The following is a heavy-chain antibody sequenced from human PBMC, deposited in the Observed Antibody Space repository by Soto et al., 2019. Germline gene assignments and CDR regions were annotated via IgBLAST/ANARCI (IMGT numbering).Heavy chain of an antibody. D-gene: IGHD6-13*01. V-gene: IGHV1-8*01. CDR2: MNPNSGNT. J-gene: IGHJ6*03. Sequence: ASVKVSCKASGYTFTSYDINWVRQATGQGLEWMGWMNPNSGNTGYAQKFQGRVTMTRNTSISTAYMELSSLRSEDTAVYYCARGPGSWYYYYMDVWGKGTTVNVSS. CDR3: ARGPGSWYYYYMDV. CDR1: GYTFTSYD.